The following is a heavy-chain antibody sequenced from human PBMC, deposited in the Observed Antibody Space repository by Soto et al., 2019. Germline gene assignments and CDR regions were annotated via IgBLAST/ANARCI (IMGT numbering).Heavy chain of an antibody. D-gene: IGHD3-22*01. V-gene: IGHV4-39*01. J-gene: IGHJ3*02. Sequence: SETLSLTCTVSGGSISSGSYYWDWIRQPPGKGLEWIGNVYYSGSTNYNPSLESRVTISVDTSKNQFSLKLSSVTAADTAVYYCARQTDSYYTFDAFDIWGQGTMVTVS. CDR3: ARQTDSYYTFDAFDI. CDR2: VYYSGST. CDR1: GGSISSGSYY.